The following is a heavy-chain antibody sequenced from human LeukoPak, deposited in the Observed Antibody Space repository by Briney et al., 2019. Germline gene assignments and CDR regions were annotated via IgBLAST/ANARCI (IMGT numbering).Heavy chain of an antibody. D-gene: IGHD1-26*01. Sequence: GGSLRLSCAASGFTFSSYGMHWVRQAPGKGLEWVAVISYDGSNKYYADSVKGRFTISRDNSKNTLYLQMNSLRAEDTAVYYCARGSGSPLKNNWVFYFDYWGQGTLVTVSS. CDR3: ARGSGSPLKNNWVFYFDY. V-gene: IGHV3-30*03. J-gene: IGHJ4*02. CDR2: ISYDGSNK. CDR1: GFTFSSYG.